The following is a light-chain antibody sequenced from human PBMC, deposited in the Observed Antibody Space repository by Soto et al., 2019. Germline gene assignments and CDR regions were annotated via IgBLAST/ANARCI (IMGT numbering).Light chain of an antibody. CDR3: QQYDKWPRT. CDR2: GGS. V-gene: IGKV3-15*01. Sequence: EIELTQSPGTLSSSPGERATLSCRASQSVSSSYLAWYQQKPGQAPRLLIYGGSARATGIPARFSGGGSGAEYTLTISSLQSEDFAVYYCQQYDKWPRTFGQGTKVDI. J-gene: IGKJ1*01. CDR1: QSVSSSY.